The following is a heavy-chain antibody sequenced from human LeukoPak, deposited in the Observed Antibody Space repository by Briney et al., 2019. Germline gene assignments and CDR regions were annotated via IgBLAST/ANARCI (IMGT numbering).Heavy chain of an antibody. J-gene: IGHJ5*02. CDR2: VSGGGANT. CDR3: AKDGGQVPAAICGFDP. V-gene: IGHV3-23*01. CDR1: GFTFSSYA. D-gene: IGHD2-2*02. Sequence: GGSLRPSCAASGFTFSSYAMRCVRQAPGKGLGWVSTVSGGGANTYYADSVKGRFTISRDNSKGTLYLQMNSLRAEDTAVYYCAKDGGQVPAAICGFDPWGQGTLVTVSS.